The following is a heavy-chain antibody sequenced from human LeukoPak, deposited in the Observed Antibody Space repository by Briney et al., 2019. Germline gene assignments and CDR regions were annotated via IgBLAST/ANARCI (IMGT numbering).Heavy chain of an antibody. D-gene: IGHD3-10*01. CDR3: ARHAPMLRGPYHFCYMDV. CDR1: GGSISSSSYY. J-gene: IGHJ6*03. V-gene: IGHV4-39*01. CDR2: ISYSGST. Sequence: PSETLSLTCTVSGGSISSSSYYWGWIRQPPGKGLEWLGSISYSGSTLYSPSLNSRVTISLDTSSDRFSLTLTSVSAADTAVYYCARHAPMLRGPYHFCYMDVWGKGTTVTITS.